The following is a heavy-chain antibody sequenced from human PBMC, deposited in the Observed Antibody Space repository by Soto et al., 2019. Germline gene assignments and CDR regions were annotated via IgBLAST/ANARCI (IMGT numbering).Heavy chain of an antibody. CDR2: IHYSGSV. J-gene: IGHJ6*02. V-gene: IGHV4-30-4*01. Sequence: QVQLQESGPGLVRPSQTLSLTCTVSGGSISSDHYHWTWIRQTPGKGLEWMGYIHYSGSVYYNPSLQCRVTMSVDTSKNLFSLKLSSVTAADTAVYFCVREDDGGDRDYYGLDVWGQGTTVTVSS. CDR1: GGSISSDHYH. D-gene: IGHD4-17*01. CDR3: VREDDGGDRDYYGLDV.